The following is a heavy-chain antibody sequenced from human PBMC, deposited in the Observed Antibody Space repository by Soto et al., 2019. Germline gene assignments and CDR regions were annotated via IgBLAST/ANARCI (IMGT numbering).Heavy chain of an antibody. J-gene: IGHJ6*02. Sequence: LSLTCTASGGSISSSSYYWGWIRQPPGKGLEWIGSIYYSGSTYYNPSLKSRVTISVDTSKNQFSLKLSSVTAADTAVYYCARIYGDYAGDYYYGMDVWGQGTTVTVSS. CDR2: IYYSGST. D-gene: IGHD4-17*01. CDR3: ARIYGDYAGDYYYGMDV. CDR1: GGSISSSSYY. V-gene: IGHV4-39*01.